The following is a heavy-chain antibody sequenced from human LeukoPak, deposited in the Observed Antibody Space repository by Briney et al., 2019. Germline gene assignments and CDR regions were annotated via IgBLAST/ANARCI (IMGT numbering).Heavy chain of an antibody. J-gene: IGHJ6*03. D-gene: IGHD5-12*01. CDR2: INHSGST. CDR1: GGSFSGYY. V-gene: IGHV4-34*01. Sequence: SETLSLTCAVYGGSFSGYYWSWIRQPSGKGLEWIGEINHSGSTNYNPSLKSRVTISVDTSKNQFSLKLSPVTAADTAVYYCARDFSGYDSYYYYYMDVWGKGTTVTVSS. CDR3: ARDFSGYDSYYYYYMDV.